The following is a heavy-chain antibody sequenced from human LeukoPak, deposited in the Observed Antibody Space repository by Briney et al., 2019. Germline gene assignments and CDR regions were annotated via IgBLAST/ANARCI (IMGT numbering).Heavy chain of an antibody. J-gene: IGHJ6*02. Sequence: GRSLRLSCTASGFTFSTYAMHWVRQAPGKGLEWVAVISYDGSNKYYADSVKGRFTISRDNSKNTLYLQMISLRAEDTAVYYCARDPMTAAGSKDGMDVWGQGTTVTVSS. CDR2: ISYDGSNK. CDR3: ARDPMTAAGSKDGMDV. V-gene: IGHV3-30-3*01. D-gene: IGHD6-13*01. CDR1: GFTFSTYA.